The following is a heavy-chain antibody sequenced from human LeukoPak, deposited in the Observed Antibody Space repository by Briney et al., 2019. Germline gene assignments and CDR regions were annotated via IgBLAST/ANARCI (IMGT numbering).Heavy chain of an antibody. CDR2: INGDGSST. D-gene: IGHD1-26*01. J-gene: IGHJ4*02. CDR3: ARSTYSGSQNAY. CDR1: GFTFSTYW. V-gene: IGHV3-74*01. Sequence: GGSLRLSCVATGFTFSTYWMHWVRQAPGKGLVWVSRINGDGSSTSYADSVKGRFTISRDNAKNTMFLQMNSLRAEDTAVYYCARSTYSGSQNAYWGQGTLVTVSS.